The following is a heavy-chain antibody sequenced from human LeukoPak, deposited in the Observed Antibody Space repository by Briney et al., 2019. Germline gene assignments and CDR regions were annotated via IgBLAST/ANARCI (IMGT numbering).Heavy chain of an antibody. CDR3: AKGGLDYYDSSGYYDPFDI. CDR1: GFTFSSYA. Sequence: GGSLRLSCAASGFTFSSYAMSWVRQAPGKGLEWVSAISGSGGRTYYADSVRGRFTISRDNSKTTLYLQMNSLRVEDTAVFYCAKGGLDYYDSSGYYDPFDIWGQGTMVTVSS. D-gene: IGHD3-22*01. J-gene: IGHJ3*02. V-gene: IGHV3-23*01. CDR2: ISGSGGRT.